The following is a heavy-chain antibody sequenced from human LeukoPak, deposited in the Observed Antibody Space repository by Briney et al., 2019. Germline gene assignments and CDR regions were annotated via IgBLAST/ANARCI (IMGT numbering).Heavy chain of an antibody. CDR3: AIVVPGAISSWFDP. Sequence: GGSLRLSCAASGFTFSSYWMSWVRQAPGKGLEWGANIKQDGSEKYYVDSVKGRFTISRDNAKNSLYLQMTSLRAEDTAVYYCAIVVPGAISSWFDPWGQGTLVTVSS. CDR1: GFTFSSYW. D-gene: IGHD3-10*01. J-gene: IGHJ5*02. CDR2: IKQDGSEK. V-gene: IGHV3-7*03.